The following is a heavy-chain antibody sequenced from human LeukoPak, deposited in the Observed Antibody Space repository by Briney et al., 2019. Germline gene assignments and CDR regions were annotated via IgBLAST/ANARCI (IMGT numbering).Heavy chain of an antibody. Sequence: SETLSLTCTVSGGSISSYYWSWIRQPPGKGLEWIGYIYYSGSTNYNPSLKSRVTISVDTSKNQFSLKLSSVTAADTAVYYCARCQYYYDSSGYYPPSDDAFDIWGQGTMVTVSS. CDR1: GGSISSYY. CDR2: IYYSGST. D-gene: IGHD3-22*01. CDR3: ARCQYYYDSSGYYPPSDDAFDI. J-gene: IGHJ3*02. V-gene: IGHV4-59*01.